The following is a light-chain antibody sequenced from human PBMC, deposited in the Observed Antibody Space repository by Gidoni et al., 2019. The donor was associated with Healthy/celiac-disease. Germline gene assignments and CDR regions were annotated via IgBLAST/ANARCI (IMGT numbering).Light chain of an antibody. CDR1: QSVLYSSNNKNY. CDR2: WAS. Sequence: DLVMTQSPDSLAVSLGERATINCKSSQSVLYSSNNKNYLAWYQQKPGQPPKLLIYWASTRESGVPDRFSGSGSGTDFTLTISSLQAEDVAVYYCQQYYSTPPRFGQGTKVEIK. V-gene: IGKV4-1*01. CDR3: QQYYSTPPR. J-gene: IGKJ1*01.